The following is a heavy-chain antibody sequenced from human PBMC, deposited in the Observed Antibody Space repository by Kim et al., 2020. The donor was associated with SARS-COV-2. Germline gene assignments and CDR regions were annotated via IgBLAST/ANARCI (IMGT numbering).Heavy chain of an antibody. Sequence: ADSVKGRFTISRDNSKNTLYLQMNSRRAEDRGVYYCAKDRKWLRFGGFDYWGQGTLVTVSS. V-gene: IGHV3-30*02. CDR3: AKDRKWLRFGGFDY. J-gene: IGHJ4*02. D-gene: IGHD5-12*01.